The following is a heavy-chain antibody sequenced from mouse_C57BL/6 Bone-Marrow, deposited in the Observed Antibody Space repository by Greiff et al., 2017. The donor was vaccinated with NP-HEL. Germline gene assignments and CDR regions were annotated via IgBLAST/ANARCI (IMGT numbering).Heavy chain of an antibody. V-gene: IGHV1-82*01. Sequence: VQLQQSGPELVKPGASVKISCKASGYAFSSSWMNWVKQRPGKGLEWIGRIYPGDGDTKYNGKFKGKATLTADKSSSTAYMQLSSLTSEDSAVYFCAREGELRSGFAYWGQGTLVTVSA. CDR2: IYPGDGDT. J-gene: IGHJ3*01. D-gene: IGHD1-1*01. CDR3: AREGELRSGFAY. CDR1: GYAFSSSW.